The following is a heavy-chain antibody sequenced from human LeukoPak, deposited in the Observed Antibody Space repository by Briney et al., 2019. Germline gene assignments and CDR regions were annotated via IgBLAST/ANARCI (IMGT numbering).Heavy chain of an antibody. D-gene: IGHD3-22*01. CDR3: AKPYYYNTSGYY. Sequence: PGGSLRLSCAASGFTFSSYAMSWVRQAPGKGLEWVSAISGSGGSTYYADSVKGRFTISRDNSKNTLYLQMNSLRAEDTAIYYCAKPYYYNTSGYYWGQGTLVTVSS. CDR2: ISGSGGST. V-gene: IGHV3-23*01. CDR1: GFTFSSYA. J-gene: IGHJ4*02.